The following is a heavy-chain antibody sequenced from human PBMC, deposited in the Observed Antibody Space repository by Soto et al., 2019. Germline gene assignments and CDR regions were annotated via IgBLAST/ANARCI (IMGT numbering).Heavy chain of an antibody. D-gene: IGHD6-19*01. CDR3: ARALAVAGTETYYYYYGMDV. Sequence: ASVKVSCKASGYTFTGYYMHWVRQAPGQGLEWMGWINPNSGGTNYAQKFQGWVTMTRDTSISTAYMELSRLRSGDTAVYYCARALAVAGTETYYYYYGMDVWGQGTTVTVS. CDR2: INPNSGGT. J-gene: IGHJ6*02. V-gene: IGHV1-2*04. CDR1: GYTFTGYY.